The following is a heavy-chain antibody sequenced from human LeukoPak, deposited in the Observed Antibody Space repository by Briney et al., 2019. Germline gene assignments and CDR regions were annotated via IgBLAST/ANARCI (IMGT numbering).Heavy chain of an antibody. J-gene: IGHJ6*02. CDR2: ISPSATTI. CDR3: ARTPQPYYDFWSGYYRSDYYGMDV. V-gene: IGHV3-48*04. Sequence: GGSLRLSCAASGFTFSSYWMNWARQAPGKGLEWVSYISPSATTIYYADSVKGRFTISRDNAKNSLYLQMNSLRAEDTAVYYCARTPQPYYDFWSGYYRSDYYGMDVWGQGTTVTVSS. CDR1: GFTFSSYW. D-gene: IGHD3-3*01.